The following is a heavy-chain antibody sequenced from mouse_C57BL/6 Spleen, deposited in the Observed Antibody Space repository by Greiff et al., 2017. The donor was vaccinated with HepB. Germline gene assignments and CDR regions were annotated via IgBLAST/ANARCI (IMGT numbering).Heavy chain of an antibody. CDR2: IDPEDGDT. Sequence: EVQLQQSGAELVRPGASVKLSCTASGFNIKDYYMHWVKQRPVQGLEWIGRIDPEDGDTEYAPKFQGKATMTADTSSNTAYLQLSSLTSEDTAVDYWTTWRDSSGPWFAYWGQGTLVTVSA. CDR1: GFNIKDYY. J-gene: IGHJ3*01. V-gene: IGHV14-1*01. CDR3: TTWRDSSGPWFAY. D-gene: IGHD3-2*02.